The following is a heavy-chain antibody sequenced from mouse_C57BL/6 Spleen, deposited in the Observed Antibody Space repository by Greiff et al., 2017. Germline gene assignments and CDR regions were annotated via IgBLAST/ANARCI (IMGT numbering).Heavy chain of an antibody. V-gene: IGHV5-16*01. J-gene: IGHJ2*01. CDR1: GFTFSDYY. CDR3: ARGGVTTVGPCDY. Sequence: EVMLVESEGGLVQPGSSMKLSCTASGFTFSDYYMAWVRQVPEKGLEWVANINYDGSSTYYLDSLKSRFIISRDNAKNILYLQMSSLKSEDTATYYCARGGVTTVGPCDYWGQGTTLTVSS. CDR2: INYDGSST. D-gene: IGHD1-1*01.